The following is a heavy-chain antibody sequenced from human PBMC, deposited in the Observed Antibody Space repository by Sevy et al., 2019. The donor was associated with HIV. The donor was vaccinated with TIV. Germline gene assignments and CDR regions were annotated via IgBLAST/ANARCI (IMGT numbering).Heavy chain of an antibody. J-gene: IGHJ6*02. CDR3: ATYSVNYYYGMDV. CDR1: GFTFSVYA. V-gene: IGHV3-33*01. D-gene: IGHD1-26*01. Sequence: GGSLRLSCAASGFTFSVYAMHWVRQAPGKGLEWVVVIWYDGSNKHYVDSVKGRFTISRDNYKNRLYLQMNSLRAEDTAVYYCATYSVNYYYGMDVWGQGTTVTVSS. CDR2: IWYDGSNK.